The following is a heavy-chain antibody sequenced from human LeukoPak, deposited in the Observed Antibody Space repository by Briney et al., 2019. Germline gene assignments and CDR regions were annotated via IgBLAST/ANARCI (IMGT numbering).Heavy chain of an antibody. CDR3: ARDPNLRQMEPISDAFDI. CDR1: GGTFSSYA. V-gene: IGHV1-69*05. D-gene: IGHD5-24*01. CDR2: IIPIFGTA. J-gene: IGHJ3*02. Sequence: SVKVSCKASGGTFSSYAISWVRQAPGQGLEWMGRIIPIFGTANYAQKFQGRVTITTDESTSTAYMELSSLRSEDPAVYYCARDPNLRQMEPISDAFDIWGQGTMVTVSS.